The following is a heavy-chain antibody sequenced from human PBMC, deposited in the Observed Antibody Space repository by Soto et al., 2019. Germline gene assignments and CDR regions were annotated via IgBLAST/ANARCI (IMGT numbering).Heavy chain of an antibody. CDR3: ARDRYCSGGSCYLGIFDY. CDR1: GGTFSSYT. D-gene: IGHD2-15*01. J-gene: IGHJ4*02. V-gene: IGHV1-18*01. CDR2: ISAYNGNT. Sequence: ASVKVSCKASGGTFSSYTISLVRQAPGQGLEWMGWISAYNGNTNYAQKLQGRVTMTTDTSTSTAYMELRSLRSDDTAVYYCARDRYCSGGSCYLGIFDYWGQGTLVTVSS.